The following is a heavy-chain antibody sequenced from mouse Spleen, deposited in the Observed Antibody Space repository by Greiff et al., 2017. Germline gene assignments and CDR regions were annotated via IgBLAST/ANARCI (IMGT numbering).Heavy chain of an antibody. J-gene: IGHJ4*01. CDR1: GFTFSSYG. V-gene: IGHV5-6-3*01. CDR2: INSNGGST. CDR3: ARGDYGSVAMDY. Sequence: EVMLVESGGGLVQPGGSLKLSCAASGFTFSSYGMSWVRQTPDKRLELVATINSNGGSTYYPDSVKGRFTISRDNAKNTLYLQMSSLKSEDTAMYYCARGDYGSVAMDYWGQGTSVTVSS. D-gene: IGHD1-1*01.